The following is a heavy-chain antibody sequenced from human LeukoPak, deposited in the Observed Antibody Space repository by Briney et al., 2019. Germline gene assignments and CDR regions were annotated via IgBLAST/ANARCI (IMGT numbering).Heavy chain of an antibody. J-gene: IGHJ4*02. CDR3: ARDSAAEWELLVY. CDR2: ISYDGSNK. CDR1: GFTFSSYA. Sequence: PGGSLRLSCAASGFTFSSYAMHWVRQAPGKGLEWVAVISYDGSNKYYADSVKGRFTISRDNSKNTLYLQMNSLRAEDTAVYYCARDSAAEWELLVYWGQGTLVTVSS. V-gene: IGHV3-30-3*01. D-gene: IGHD1-26*01.